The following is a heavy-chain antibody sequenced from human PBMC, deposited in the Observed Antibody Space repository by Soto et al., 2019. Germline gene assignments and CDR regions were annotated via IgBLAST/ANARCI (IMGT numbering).Heavy chain of an antibody. D-gene: IGHD6-13*01. V-gene: IGHV4-31*03. CDR3: ASADLYSSSSTHFDY. CDR1: GASIRGGCYY. CDR2: IYYSGST. Sequence: SDTLSLTCTFLGASIRGGCYYWTSIRDHPGKGLEWIGYIYYSGSTYYNPSLKSRVTISVDTSKNQFSLKLSSVTAADTAVYYCASADLYSSSSTHFDYWGQGTLVTVS. J-gene: IGHJ4*02.